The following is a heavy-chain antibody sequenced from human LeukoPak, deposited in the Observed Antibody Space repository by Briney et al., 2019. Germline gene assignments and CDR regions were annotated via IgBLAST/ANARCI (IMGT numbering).Heavy chain of an antibody. J-gene: IGHJ5*02. D-gene: IGHD5-12*01. CDR2: ISSSSSTI. Sequence: GGSLRLSCAASGFTFSSYAMSWVRQAPGKGLEWVSYISSSSSTIYYADSVKGRFTISRDNAKNSLYLQMNSLRAEDTAVYYCATLRGYSGYDYPWGQGTLVTVSS. V-gene: IGHV3-48*04. CDR1: GFTFSSYA. CDR3: ATLRGYSGYDYP.